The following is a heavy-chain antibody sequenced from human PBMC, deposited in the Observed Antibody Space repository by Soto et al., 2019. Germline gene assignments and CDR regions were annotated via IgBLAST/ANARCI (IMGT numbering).Heavy chain of an antibody. CDR2: IYHSGST. D-gene: IGHD3-10*01. CDR1: GGSISSGVYS. Sequence: PSETLSLTCAVSGGSISSGVYSWSWIRQPPGKGLEWIGYIYHSGSTYYNPSLKSRVTISVDRSKNQFSLKLSSVTAADTAVYYCARVIEVRGTMVRGVIRWFDTWGQGTLVNVS. J-gene: IGHJ5*02. V-gene: IGHV4-30-2*01. CDR3: ARVIEVRGTMVRGVIRWFDT.